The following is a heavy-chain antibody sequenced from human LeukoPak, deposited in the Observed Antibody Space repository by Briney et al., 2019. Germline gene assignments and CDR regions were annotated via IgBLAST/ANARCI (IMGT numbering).Heavy chain of an antibody. CDR3: ARDPGRWLQFGLDY. Sequence: PGGSLRLSCAASGFTFCEYYMSWIRQAPGKGVVWVSYISSSGSTIYYADSVKGRFTISRDNAKNSLYLQMNSLRAEDTAVYYCARDPGRWLQFGLDYWGQGTLVTVSS. D-gene: IGHD5-24*01. CDR2: ISSSGSTI. CDR1: GFTFCEYY. V-gene: IGHV3-11*04. J-gene: IGHJ4*02.